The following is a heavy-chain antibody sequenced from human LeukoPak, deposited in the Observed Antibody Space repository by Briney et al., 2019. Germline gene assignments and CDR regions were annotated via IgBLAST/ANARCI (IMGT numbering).Heavy chain of an antibody. CDR3: ARHRSIAARNYYYYMDV. Sequence: PSETLSLTCAVYGGSFSGYYWSWIRQPPGKGLEWIGEINHSGSTNYNPSLKSRVTISVDTSKNQFSLKLSSVTAADTAVYYCARHRSIAARNYYYYMDVWGKGTTVTVSS. CDR2: INHSGST. V-gene: IGHV4-34*01. CDR1: GGSFSGYY. J-gene: IGHJ6*03. D-gene: IGHD6-6*01.